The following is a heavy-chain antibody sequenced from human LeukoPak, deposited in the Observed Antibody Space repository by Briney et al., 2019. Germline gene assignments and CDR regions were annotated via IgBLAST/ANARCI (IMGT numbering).Heavy chain of an antibody. D-gene: IGHD3-3*01. CDR3: ARDRAGRFGVVQFDY. Sequence: ASVKVSCKASGYTFTSYYMHWVRQAPGQGLEWMGIINPSGGSTSYAQKFQGRVTMTRDTSTSTVYMELSSLRSEDTAVYYCARDRAGRFGVVQFDYWGQGTLVTVSS. CDR1: GYTFTSYY. V-gene: IGHV1-46*03. J-gene: IGHJ4*02. CDR2: INPSGGST.